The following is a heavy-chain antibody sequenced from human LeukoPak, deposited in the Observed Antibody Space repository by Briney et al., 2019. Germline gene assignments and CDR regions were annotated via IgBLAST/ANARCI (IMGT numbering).Heavy chain of an antibody. CDR2: INHSGST. Sequence: PSETLSLTCAVYGGSFSGYYWSWIRQPPGKGLEWIGEINHSGSTNYNPSLKSRVTISVDTSKSQFSLKLSSVTAADTAVYYCARGREDIVLMVYAILPFDYWGQGTLVTVSS. D-gene: IGHD2-8*01. V-gene: IGHV4-34*01. CDR3: ARGREDIVLMVYAILPFDY. CDR1: GGSFSGYY. J-gene: IGHJ4*02.